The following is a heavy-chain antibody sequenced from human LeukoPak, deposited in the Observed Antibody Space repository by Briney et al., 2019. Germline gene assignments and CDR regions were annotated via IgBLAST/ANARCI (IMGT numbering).Heavy chain of an antibody. D-gene: IGHD3-22*01. CDR3: ARDRAYYYDGFDY. J-gene: IGHJ4*02. CDR2: IYYSGST. Sequence: SETLSLTCTVSGGSISSSSYYWGWIRQPPGKGLEWIGSIYYSGSTYYNPSLKSRVTISVDTSKNQFSLKLSSVTAADTAVYYCARDRAYYYDGFDYWGQGTLVTVSS. V-gene: IGHV4-39*07. CDR1: GGSISSSSYY.